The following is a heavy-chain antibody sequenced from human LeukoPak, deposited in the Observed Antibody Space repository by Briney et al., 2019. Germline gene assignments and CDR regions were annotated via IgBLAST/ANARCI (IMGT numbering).Heavy chain of an antibody. J-gene: IGHJ6*02. D-gene: IGHD2-2*01. CDR3: ARDGSRYCSSTSCSHYYYYGMDV. Sequence: SVKVSCTASGGTFSSYAISWVRQAPGQGLEWMGGIIPIFGTANYAQKFQGRVTITADESTSTAYMELSSLRSEDTAVYYCARDGSRYCSSTSCSHYYYYGMDVWGQGTTVTVSS. CDR2: IIPIFGTA. V-gene: IGHV1-69*01. CDR1: GGTFSSYA.